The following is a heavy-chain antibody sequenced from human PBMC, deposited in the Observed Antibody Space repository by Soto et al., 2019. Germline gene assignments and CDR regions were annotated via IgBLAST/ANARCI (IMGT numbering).Heavy chain of an antibody. Sequence: GVSLKISCKGSGYNFTTYWISWVRQMPGKGLEWMGRIDPSDSYTTSSPSFQGHVTISADKSINTAFLQWSSLKASDTGIYYCARHVKMVIIYGMDVWVQGTTVTVSS. D-gene: IGHD3-22*01. CDR2: IDPSDSYT. J-gene: IGHJ6*02. CDR3: ARHVKMVIIYGMDV. V-gene: IGHV5-10-1*01. CDR1: GYNFTTYW.